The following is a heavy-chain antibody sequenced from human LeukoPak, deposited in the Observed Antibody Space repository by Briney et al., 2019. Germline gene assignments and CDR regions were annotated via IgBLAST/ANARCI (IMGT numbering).Heavy chain of an antibody. CDR2: IYYSGST. CDR3: ARRGGSGRSFDY. D-gene: IGHD3-10*01. J-gene: IGHJ4*02. V-gene: IGHV4-61*01. Sequence: SETLSLTCTVSGGSVSSGSYYGSWIRQPPGKGLEWIGYIYYSGSTNYNPSLKSRVTISVDTSKNQFSLKVTSVTAADTAVYYCARRGGSGRSFDYWGQGTLVTVSS. CDR1: GGSVSSGSYY.